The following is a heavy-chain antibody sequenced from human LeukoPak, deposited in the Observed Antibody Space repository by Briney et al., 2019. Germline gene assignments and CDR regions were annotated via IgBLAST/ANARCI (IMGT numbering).Heavy chain of an antibody. V-gene: IGHV4-59*08. Sequence: SETLSLTCTVFGGSISSYYWSWLRQPPGKGLEWIGYIYHSGSTNYNPSLKSRVTISVDTSKNQFSLKLSSVTAADTAVYYCARHEYDCSGGSCYSGYYYYYGMDVWGQGTTVTVSS. CDR3: ARHEYDCSGGSCYSGYYYYYGMDV. CDR1: GGSISSYY. CDR2: IYHSGST. D-gene: IGHD2-15*01. J-gene: IGHJ6*02.